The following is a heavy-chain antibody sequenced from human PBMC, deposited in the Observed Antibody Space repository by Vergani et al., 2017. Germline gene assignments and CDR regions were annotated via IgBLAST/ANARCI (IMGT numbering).Heavy chain of an antibody. CDR2: IYYSGST. CDR1: GGSISSYY. J-gene: IGHJ3*02. CDR3: ARHLVWFGDKSLDAFDI. Sequence: QVQMQESGPGLVKPSETLSLTCTVSGGSISSYYWSWIRQPPGKGLAWLGYIYYSGSTHSNPSRKSRVTISVDTSKNQFSLKLSSVTAADTAVYYCARHLVWFGDKSLDAFDIWGQGTMVTVSS. V-gene: IGHV4-59*08. D-gene: IGHD3-10*01.